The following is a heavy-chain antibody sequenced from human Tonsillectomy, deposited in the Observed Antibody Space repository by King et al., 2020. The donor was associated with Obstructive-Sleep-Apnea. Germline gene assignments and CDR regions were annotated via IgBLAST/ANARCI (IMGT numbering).Heavy chain of an antibody. V-gene: IGHV4-59*08. CDR1: GGSITNYY. D-gene: IGHD2-15*01. Sequence: QLQESGPGLVKPSETLSLTCTVSGGSITNYYWSWIRQPPGKGLEWIGYMYYSGITNFNPSLKSRVTISVDTSKNQFSLRLCPVTAADTAVYYCARHRGVEESGCYLDYFDYWVQGTVVTVSS. CDR3: ARHRGVEESGCYLDYFDY. CDR2: MYYSGIT. J-gene: IGHJ4*02.